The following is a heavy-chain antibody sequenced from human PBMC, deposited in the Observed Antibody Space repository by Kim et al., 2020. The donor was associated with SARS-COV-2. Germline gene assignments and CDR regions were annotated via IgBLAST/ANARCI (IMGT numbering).Heavy chain of an antibody. Sequence: GGSLRLSCAASGFTFSSYGMHWVRQAPGKGLEWVAVISYDGSNKYYADSVKGRFTISRDNSKNTLYLQMNSLRAEDTAVYYCAKDRGIAAHRYYYGMDVWGQGTTVTVSS. D-gene: IGHD6-13*01. CDR3: AKDRGIAAHRYYYGMDV. CDR2: ISYDGSNK. CDR1: GFTFSSYG. J-gene: IGHJ6*02. V-gene: IGHV3-30*18.